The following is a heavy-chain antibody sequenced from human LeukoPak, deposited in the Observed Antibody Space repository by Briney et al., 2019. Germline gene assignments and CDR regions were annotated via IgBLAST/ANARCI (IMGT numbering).Heavy chain of an antibody. CDR2: ISSSGSTI. CDR1: GFTFSSYE. D-gene: IGHD6-19*01. V-gene: IGHV3-48*03. CDR3: ARERYSSGWYLDY. J-gene: IGHJ4*02. Sequence: GGSLRLSCAASGFTFSSYEMNWVRQAPGKGLEWVSYISSSGSTIYYADSVEGRFTISRDNAKNSLYLQMNSLRAEDTAVYYCARERYSSGWYLDYWGQGTLVTVSS.